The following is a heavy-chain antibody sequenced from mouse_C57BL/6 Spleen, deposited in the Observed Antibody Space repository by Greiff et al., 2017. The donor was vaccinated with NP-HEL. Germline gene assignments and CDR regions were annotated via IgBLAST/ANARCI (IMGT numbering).Heavy chain of an antibody. CDR2: INPNNGGT. V-gene: IGHV1-26*01. CDR1: GYTFTDYY. J-gene: IGHJ2*01. CDR3: ARSLYDYDGVFDY. Sequence: EVQLQQSGPELVKPGASVKISCKASGYTFTDYYMNWVKQSHGKSLEWIGDINPNNGGTSYNQKFKGKATLTVDKSSSTAYMELRSLTSEDSAVYYCARSLYDYDGVFDYWGQGTTLTVSS. D-gene: IGHD2-4*01.